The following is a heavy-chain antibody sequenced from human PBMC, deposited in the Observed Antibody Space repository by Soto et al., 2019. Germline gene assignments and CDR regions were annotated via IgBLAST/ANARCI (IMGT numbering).Heavy chain of an antibody. CDR1: GYDFINYW. D-gene: IGHD3-9*01. Sequence: PGESLKISCKASGYDFINYWIGWVRQMPGKGLEWMGIIYPGDSDTRYSPSFQGQVTISADESIGTAYLQWSSLKASDTAMYYCATASDWAFDYWGQGTLVTVSS. CDR2: IYPGDSDT. CDR3: ATASDWAFDY. V-gene: IGHV5-51*01. J-gene: IGHJ4*02.